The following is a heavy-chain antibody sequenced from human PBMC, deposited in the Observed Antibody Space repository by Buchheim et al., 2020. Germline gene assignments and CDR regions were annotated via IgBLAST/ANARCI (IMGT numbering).Heavy chain of an antibody. D-gene: IGHD3-9*01. V-gene: IGHV1-46*01. J-gene: IGHJ5*02. CDR1: GYTFTSYS. CDR3: ARLVDILTNWFDP. Sequence: QVQLVQSGAEVKKPEASVKVSCKASGYTFTSYSMHWVRQAPGQGLEWLGIINPSGGSTSYAKQFQGRVTMIRETSTIHVRLELSSLRSEDTAVYYCARLVDILTNWFDPWGQGTL. CDR2: INPSGGST.